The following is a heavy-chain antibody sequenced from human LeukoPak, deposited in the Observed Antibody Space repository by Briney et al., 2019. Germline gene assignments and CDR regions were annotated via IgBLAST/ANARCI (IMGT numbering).Heavy chain of an antibody. D-gene: IGHD6-13*01. CDR3: ARLQYSSSWYAVNYYYYYMDV. V-gene: IGHV1-18*01. J-gene: IGHJ6*03. CDR2: ISAYNGNT. Sequence: GASVKVSCKASGYTFTSYGISWVRQAPGQGLEWMGWISAYNGNTNYAQKLQGRVTMTTDTSTSTAYMELRSQRSDDTAVYYCARLQYSSSWYAVNYYYYYMDVWGKGTTVTISS. CDR1: GYTFTSYG.